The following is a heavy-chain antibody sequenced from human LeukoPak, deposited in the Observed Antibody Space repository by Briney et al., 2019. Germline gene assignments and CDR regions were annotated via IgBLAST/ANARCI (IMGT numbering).Heavy chain of an antibody. D-gene: IGHD3-3*01. CDR3: ARVQIRRITISNWFDP. V-gene: IGHV1-69*13. CDR2: IIPIFGTV. CDR1: GGTFSSYA. J-gene: IGHJ5*02. Sequence: ASVKVSCKASGGTFSSYAISWVRQAPGQGLEWMGGIIPIFGTVNYAQKFQGRVTITADESTSTAYMELSSLRSEDTAVYYCARVQIRRITISNWFDPWGQGTLVTVSS.